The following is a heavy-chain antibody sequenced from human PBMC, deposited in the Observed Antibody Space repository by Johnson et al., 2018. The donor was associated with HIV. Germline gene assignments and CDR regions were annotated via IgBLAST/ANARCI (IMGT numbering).Heavy chain of an antibody. Sequence: MLLVESGGGLVQPGGSLRLSCAASGFTFSSYWMSWVRQAPGKGLEWVANIKQDGSEKYYVDSVKGRFTISRDNSKNTLYLQMNSLRAEDTAVYYCAKDRWYDSSGKSANLADDAFDIWGQGTMVTVSS. CDR2: IKQDGSEK. CDR1: GFTFSSYW. J-gene: IGHJ3*02. D-gene: IGHD3-22*01. V-gene: IGHV3-7*05. CDR3: AKDRWYDSSGKSANLADDAFDI.